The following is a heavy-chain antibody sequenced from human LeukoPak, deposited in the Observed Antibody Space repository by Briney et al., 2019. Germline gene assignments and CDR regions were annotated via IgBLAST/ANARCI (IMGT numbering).Heavy chain of an antibody. CDR2: IIPIFGTA. J-gene: IGHJ5*02. Sequence: GASVKVSCKASEGTFSSYAISWERQAPGQGLECMGGIIPIFGTANYAQKFQGRVTITADESTSTAYMELSSLRSEETAVYYCARDPYGSGSYTPYNWFDPWGQGTLVTVSS. CDR3: ARDPYGSGSYTPYNWFDP. V-gene: IGHV1-69*13. D-gene: IGHD3-10*01. CDR1: EGTFSSYA.